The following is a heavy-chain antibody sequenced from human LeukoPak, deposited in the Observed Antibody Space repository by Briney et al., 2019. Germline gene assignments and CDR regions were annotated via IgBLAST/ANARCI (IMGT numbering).Heavy chain of an antibody. J-gene: IGHJ3*02. CDR3: ARDAASYDSSGYYDRSDAFDI. D-gene: IGHD3-22*01. CDR2: IYYSGST. Sequence: SETLSLTCTVSGGSISSGGYSWSWIRQHPGKGLEWIGYIYYSGSTYYNPSLKSRVTISVDTSKNQFSLKLSSVTAADTAVYYCARDAASYDSSGYYDRSDAFDIWGQGTMVTVSS. V-gene: IGHV4-31*03. CDR1: GGSISSGGYS.